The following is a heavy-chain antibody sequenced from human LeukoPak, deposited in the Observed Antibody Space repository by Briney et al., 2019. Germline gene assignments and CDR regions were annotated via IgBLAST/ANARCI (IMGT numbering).Heavy chain of an antibody. V-gene: IGHV3-23*01. J-gene: IGHJ2*01. CDR1: GFIFRNYA. CDR2: ISGAGDNT. D-gene: IGHD5/OR15-5a*01. Sequence: GGSLRLSCTASGFIFRNYAMSWVRQAPGKGLEWVSTISGAGDNTNNADSVTGRFTISRDNSKNTLYLQMNSLRAEDTAVYYCAKDYSVSNWCFDLRGRGTLVTVSS. CDR3: AKDYSVSNWCFDL.